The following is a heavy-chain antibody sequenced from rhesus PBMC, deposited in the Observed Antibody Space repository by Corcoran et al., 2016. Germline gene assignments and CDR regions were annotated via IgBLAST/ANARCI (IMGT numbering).Heavy chain of an antibody. CDR3: ARRFGTSFDY. V-gene: IGHV4-165*01. Sequence: QVQLQESGPGLVKPSETLSITCAVSGGSISGYYWNWIRQPPGKGLEWIGYIGGSKGSAEDSPDLESRVTISKHTSNNRFSLNRISVTAADNAIYYWARRFGTSFDYWGQGVLVTVSS. CDR1: GGSISGYY. CDR2: IGGSKGSA. J-gene: IGHJ4*01. D-gene: IGHD4-29*01.